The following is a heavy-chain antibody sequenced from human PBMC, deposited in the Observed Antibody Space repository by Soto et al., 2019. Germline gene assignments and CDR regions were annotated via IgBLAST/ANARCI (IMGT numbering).Heavy chain of an antibody. V-gene: IGHV3-15*01. J-gene: IGHJ4*02. D-gene: IGHD3-22*01. CDR3: TTGLSNGYYNFDD. CDR2: IKGEADGGTT. Sequence: GGSLRLSCAASGFTFNNAWMSWVRQAPGKGLEWVGRIKGEADGGTTDYAAPVKGRITISRDHSKDTLYLQMNSLKTEDTAVYYFTTGLSNGYYNFDDWGQRTPVTVSS. CDR1: GFTFNNAW.